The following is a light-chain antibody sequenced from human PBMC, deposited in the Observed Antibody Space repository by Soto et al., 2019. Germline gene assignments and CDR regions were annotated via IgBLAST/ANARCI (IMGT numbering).Light chain of an antibody. J-gene: IGKJ4*01. Sequence: DIQMTQSPSSLSASVGDRVTITCRASQSISSYLNWYQQKPGKAPKLLIFEVSDLQRGVPSRFSGSRSGTDFTFTISSLQPEDVATYYCQQFDSVPITFGGGTKVDIK. CDR1: QSISSY. V-gene: IGKV1-33*01. CDR2: EVS. CDR3: QQFDSVPIT.